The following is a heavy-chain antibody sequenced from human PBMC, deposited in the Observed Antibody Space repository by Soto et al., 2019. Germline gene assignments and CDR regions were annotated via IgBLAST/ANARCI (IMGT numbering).Heavy chain of an antibody. J-gene: IGHJ6*02. CDR2: IDWNDDK. V-gene: IGHV2-5*01. D-gene: IGHD2-15*01. CDR1: GFSLSTTGVH. Sequence: QITLKESGPTLVKPTQTLTLTCTFSGFSLSTTGVHVAWIRQPPGKALEWLALIDWNDDKRYSPSLKTRLTIPRDTSKNQVVLTMANMDPVDTATYCCSHLYPFTCFYCLDVWGQGTTVTVSS. CDR3: SHLYPFTCFYCLDV.